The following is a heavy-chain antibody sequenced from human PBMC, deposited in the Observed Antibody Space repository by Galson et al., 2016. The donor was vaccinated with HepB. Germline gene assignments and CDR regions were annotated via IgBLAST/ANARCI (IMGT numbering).Heavy chain of an antibody. Sequence: SLRLSCAASGFTFSTYVMNWVRQAPGKGLEWVSQISGRGTSTDYADSVKGRFTISRDNSKSTLFLQLNSLRVEDTAVYYCAKALRRAPPYYLDLWGQGTLVTVSS. J-gene: IGHJ4*02. CDR2: ISGRGTST. V-gene: IGHV3-23*01. D-gene: IGHD3-10*01. CDR1: GFTFSTYV. CDR3: AKALRRAPPYYLDL.